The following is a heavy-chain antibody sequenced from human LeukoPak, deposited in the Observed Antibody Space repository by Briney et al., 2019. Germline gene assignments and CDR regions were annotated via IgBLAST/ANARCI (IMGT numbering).Heavy chain of an antibody. J-gene: IGHJ6*03. CDR2: IYTSGST. V-gene: IGHV4-4*07. CDR1: GGSISSYR. D-gene: IGHD2-15*01. Sequence: SETLSLTCTVSGGSISSYRWSWIRRPAGKGLEWIGRIYTSGSTNYNPSLKSRVTMSVDTSKNQFSLKLSSVTAADTAVYYCARDTLGYCSGGSCLYYYYMDVWGKGTTVTVSS. CDR3: ARDTLGYCSGGSCLYYYYMDV.